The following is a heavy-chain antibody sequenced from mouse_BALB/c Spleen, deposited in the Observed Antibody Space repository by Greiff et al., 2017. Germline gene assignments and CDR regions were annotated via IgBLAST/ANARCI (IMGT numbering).Heavy chain of an antibody. Sequence: VQLKESGAELVRPGALVKLSCKASGFNIKDYYMHWVKQRPEQGLEWIGWIDPENGNTIYDPKFQGKASITADTSSNTAYLQLSSLTSEDTAVYYCATPMMDYWGQGTSVTVSS. CDR2: IDPENGNT. CDR1: GFNIKDYY. J-gene: IGHJ4*01. V-gene: IGHV14-1*02. CDR3: ATPMMDY.